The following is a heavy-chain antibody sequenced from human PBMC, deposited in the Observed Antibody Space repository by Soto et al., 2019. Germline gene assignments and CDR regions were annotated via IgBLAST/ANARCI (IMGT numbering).Heavy chain of an antibody. D-gene: IGHD2-15*01. Sequence: QVQLQESGPGLVKPSETLSLTCTVSGGSISSYYWSWIRQPPGKGLEWLGYIYYIGSTTYNPSLKWRVAISVDTSKTQLSLKLSSVTAADTAVYFCASRYGYSVDYWGQGTLVTVAS. CDR1: GGSISSYY. CDR3: ASRYGYSVDY. J-gene: IGHJ4*02. V-gene: IGHV4-59*08. CDR2: IYYIGST.